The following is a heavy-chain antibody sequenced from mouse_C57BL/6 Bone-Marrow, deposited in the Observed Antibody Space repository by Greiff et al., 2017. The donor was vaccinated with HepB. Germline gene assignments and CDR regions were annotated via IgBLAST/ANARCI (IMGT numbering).Heavy chain of an antibody. Sequence: DVMLVESGGGLVQPKGSLKLSCAASGFSFNTYAMNWVRQAPGKGLEWVARIRSKSNNYATYYADSVKDRFTISRDDSESMLYLQMNNLQPKDTAMYYCVRHVGLRRGFDYWGQGTTLTVSS. V-gene: IGHV10-1*01. J-gene: IGHJ2*01. CDR1: GFSFNTYA. CDR2: IRSKSNNYAT. D-gene: IGHD2-4*01. CDR3: VRHVGLRRGFDY.